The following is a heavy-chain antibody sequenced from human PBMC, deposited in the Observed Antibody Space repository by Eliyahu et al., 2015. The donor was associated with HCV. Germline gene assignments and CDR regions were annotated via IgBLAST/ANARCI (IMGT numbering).Heavy chain of an antibody. Sequence: QLQLQESGPGLVKPXETLSXTXTVSGGXISSTXYYWAWIRQSPGKGLEWIVSIYYXGTTYYNPSLKSRVTISGDTAKNHFSLNLSSVTAADTAVYYCARHPSNDYDFDYWGQGTLVTVSS. D-gene: IGHD4/OR15-4a*01. CDR2: IYYXGTT. V-gene: IGHV4-39*01. CDR3: ARHPSNDYDFDY. CDR1: GGXISSTXYY. J-gene: IGHJ4*02.